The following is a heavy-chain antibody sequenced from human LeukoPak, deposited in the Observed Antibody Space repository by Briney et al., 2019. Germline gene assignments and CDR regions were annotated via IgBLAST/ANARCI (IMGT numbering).Heavy chain of an antibody. J-gene: IGHJ4*02. CDR1: GGSFSGCY. V-gene: IGHV4-34*01. D-gene: IGHD4-11*01. CDR2: INHSGST. CDR3: ASGGYSKFDY. Sequence: SETLSLTCAVYGGSFSGCYWSWIRQPPGEGLEWRGGINHSGSTNYNPSLKSRVTISVDTSKNQFSLKLSSVTAADTAVYYCASGGYSKFDYWGQRTLVTLSS.